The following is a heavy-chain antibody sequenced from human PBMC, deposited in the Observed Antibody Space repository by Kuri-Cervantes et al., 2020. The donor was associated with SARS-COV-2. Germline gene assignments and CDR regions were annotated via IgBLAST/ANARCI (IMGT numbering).Heavy chain of an antibody. J-gene: IGHJ5*02. Sequence: ASVKVSCKASGYTFTSYYMHWVRQAPGQGLEWMGWINAGNGNTKYSQKFQGRVTITRDTSASTAYMELSSLRSEDTAVYYCARGPTMVRGVIIWFDPWGQGTLVTVSS. V-gene: IGHV1-3*01. CDR3: ARGPTMVRGVIIWFDP. D-gene: IGHD3-10*01. CDR1: GYTFTSYY. CDR2: INAGNGNT.